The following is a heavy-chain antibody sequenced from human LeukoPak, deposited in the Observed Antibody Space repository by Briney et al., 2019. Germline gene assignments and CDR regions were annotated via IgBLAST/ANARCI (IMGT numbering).Heavy chain of an antibody. CDR3: ARSNYGSGSQFDY. V-gene: IGHV3-48*01. D-gene: IGHD3-10*01. Sequence: GGSLRLSCAASGFTFSSYSMNWVRQAPGKGLEWVSYISSSSSTIYYADSVKGRFTISRDNAKNSLYLQMNSLRAEDTAVYYCARSNYGSGSQFDYWGQGTLVTVSS. CDR2: ISSSSSTI. CDR1: GFTFSSYS. J-gene: IGHJ4*02.